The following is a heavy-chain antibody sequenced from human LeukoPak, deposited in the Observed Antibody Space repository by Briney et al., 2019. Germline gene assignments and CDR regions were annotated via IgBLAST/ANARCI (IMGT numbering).Heavy chain of an antibody. CDR1: GFTFSGYG. Sequence: GGSLRLSCAASGFTFSGYGMHWVRQAPGKGLEWVSAISGSGGSTYYADSVKGRFTISRDNSKNRLYLQMNSLRTEDTAVYCAKEYSFDWFSFDIWGQGTMVTVSS. V-gene: IGHV3-NL1*01. CDR3: AKEYSFDWFSFDI. CDR2: ISGSGGST. D-gene: IGHD3-9*01. J-gene: IGHJ3*02.